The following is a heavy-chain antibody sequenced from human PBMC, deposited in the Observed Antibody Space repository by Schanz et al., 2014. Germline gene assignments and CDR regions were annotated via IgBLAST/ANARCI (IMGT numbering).Heavy chain of an antibody. D-gene: IGHD1-1*01. V-gene: IGHV3-74*02. CDR1: GFSFSSYA. J-gene: IGHJ5*02. CDR3: ARGRVLES. CDR2: IKSDGSST. Sequence: EVQLLESGGGLVEPGGSLRLSCAASGFSFSSYAMGWVRQARGKGLVWVSRIKSDGSSTSYADSVKGRFTISRDNAKNSLFLQMNSLRPEDTAVYYCARGRVLESWGQGTLVTVSS.